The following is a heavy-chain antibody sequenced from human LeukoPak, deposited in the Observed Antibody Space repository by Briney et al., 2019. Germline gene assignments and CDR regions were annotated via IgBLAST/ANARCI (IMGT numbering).Heavy chain of an antibody. Sequence: GGSLRLSCAASGFTFSSYAMSWVRQAPGKGLEWVSAISGSGGSTYYADSVKGRFTISRDNAKNSLYLQMNSLRAEDTAVYYCARVIAFRGYMDVWGKGTTVTVSS. CDR3: ARVIAFRGYMDV. CDR2: ISGSGGST. V-gene: IGHV3-23*01. D-gene: IGHD3-16*02. J-gene: IGHJ6*03. CDR1: GFTFSSYA.